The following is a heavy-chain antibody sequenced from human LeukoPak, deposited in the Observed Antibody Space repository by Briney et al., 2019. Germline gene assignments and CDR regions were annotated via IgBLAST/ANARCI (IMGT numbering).Heavy chain of an antibody. V-gene: IGHV1-18*01. Sequence: ASVKVSCKASGYTFTSYGISWVRRAPGQGHEWMGWISAYNGNTNYAQKLQGRVTMTTDTSTSTAYMELRSLRSDDTAVYYCARDLSKKWFDPWGQGTLVTVSS. J-gene: IGHJ5*02. CDR3: ARDLSKKWFDP. CDR1: GYTFTSYG. CDR2: ISAYNGNT. D-gene: IGHD2/OR15-2a*01.